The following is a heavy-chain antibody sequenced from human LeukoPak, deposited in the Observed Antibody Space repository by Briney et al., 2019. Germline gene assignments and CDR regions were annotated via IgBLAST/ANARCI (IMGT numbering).Heavy chain of an antibody. CDR2: ISWDGGST. D-gene: IGHD6-19*01. V-gene: IGHV3-43D*03. J-gene: IGHJ6*03. CDR1: GFTFDDYA. Sequence: TGGSLRLSCAASGFTFDDYAMHWVRQAPGKGLEWVSLISWDGGSTYYADSVKGRFTISRDNSKNSLYLQMNSLRAEDTALYYCAKDFGGWYRGGGYYYYMDVWGKGTTVTVSS. CDR3: AKDFGGWYRGGGYYYYMDV.